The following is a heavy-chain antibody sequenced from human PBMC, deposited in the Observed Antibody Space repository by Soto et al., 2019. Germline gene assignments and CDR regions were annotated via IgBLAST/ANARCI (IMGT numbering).Heavy chain of an antibody. V-gene: IGHV1-69*13. J-gene: IGHJ4*02. D-gene: IGHD6-13*01. CDR2: IIPIFGTA. Sequence: GASVKVSCKASGYTFTNFGISWVRQAPGQGLEWMGGIIPIFGTAYYAQKFQGRVTIIADESTSTAYMELSSLRSEDTAVYYCASGGSSWYGFDYWGQGTLVTVSS. CDR3: ASGGSSWYGFDY. CDR1: GYTFTNFG.